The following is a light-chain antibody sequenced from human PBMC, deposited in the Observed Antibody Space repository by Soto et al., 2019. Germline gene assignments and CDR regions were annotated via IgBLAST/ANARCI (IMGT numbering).Light chain of an antibody. J-gene: IGLJ2*01. Sequence: QSVLTQPASVSGSPGQSITISCTGTSSDVGGYNYVSGYQQHPVKAPKLMIYDVSNRPSGVANRFSGSKSGNTASLTISGLQAEDEADYYCSSYTSSSTVVFGGGTKLTV. V-gene: IGLV2-14*01. CDR1: SSDVGGYNY. CDR3: SSYTSSSTVV. CDR2: DVS.